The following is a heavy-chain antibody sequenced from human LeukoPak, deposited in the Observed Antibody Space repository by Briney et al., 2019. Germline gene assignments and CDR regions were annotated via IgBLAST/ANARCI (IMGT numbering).Heavy chain of an antibody. CDR3: ARATYYYDSSGYYYKNAFDI. Sequence: ASVKVSCKASGYSFTNNYIHWVRQAPGQGLEWMGGINPSGGSTTYAQKFQGRVTITADESTSTAYMELSSLRSEDTAVYYCARATYYYDSSGYYYKNAFDIWGQGTMVTVSS. D-gene: IGHD3-22*01. CDR2: INPSGGST. J-gene: IGHJ3*02. CDR1: GYSFTNNY. V-gene: IGHV1-46*01.